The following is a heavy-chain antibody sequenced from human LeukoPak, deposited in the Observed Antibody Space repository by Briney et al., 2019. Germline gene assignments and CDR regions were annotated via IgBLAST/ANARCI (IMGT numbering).Heavy chain of an antibody. V-gene: IGHV4-59*12. CDR3: ARGSVVAKSIPYAFDI. Sequence: SETLSLTCTVSGGSISSYYWSWIRQPPGKGLEWIAYISDIGSINYNPSLKSRVTISVDTSKNQFSLKLSSVTAADTAVYYCARGSVVAKSIPYAFDIWGQGTMVTVSS. J-gene: IGHJ3*02. CDR2: ISDIGSI. D-gene: IGHD2-2*01. CDR1: GGSISSYY.